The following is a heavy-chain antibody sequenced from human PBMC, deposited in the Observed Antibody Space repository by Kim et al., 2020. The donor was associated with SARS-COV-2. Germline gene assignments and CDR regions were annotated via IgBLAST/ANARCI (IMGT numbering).Heavy chain of an antibody. CDR2: IIPILGIA. J-gene: IGHJ5*02. CDR1: GGTFSSYA. V-gene: IGHV1-69*04. CDR3: ARERGAEGYCSSTSCYGYWFDP. D-gene: IGHD2-2*01. Sequence: SVKVSCKASGGTFSSYAISWVRQAPGQGLEWMGRIIPILGIANYAQKFQGRVTITADKSTSTAYMELSSLRSEDTAVYYCARERGAEGYCSSTSCYGYWFDPWGQGTLVTVSS.